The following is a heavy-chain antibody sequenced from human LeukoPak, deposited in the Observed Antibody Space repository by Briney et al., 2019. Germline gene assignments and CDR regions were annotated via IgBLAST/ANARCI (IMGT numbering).Heavy chain of an antibody. J-gene: IGHJ4*02. D-gene: IGHD3-22*01. V-gene: IGHV3-23*01. CDR2: ISGSGGST. CDR3: AKALNPFYYYDSSGYYQNNDY. CDR1: GFTFSSYA. Sequence: QAGGSLRLSCAASGFTFSSYAMSWVRQAPGKGLEWASAISGSGGSTYYADSVKGRFTISRDNSKNTLYLQMNSLRAEDTAVYYCAKALNPFYYYDSSGYYQNNDYWGQGTLVTVSS.